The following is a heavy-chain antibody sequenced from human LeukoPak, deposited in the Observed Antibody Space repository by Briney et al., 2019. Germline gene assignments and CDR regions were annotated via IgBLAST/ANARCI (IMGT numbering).Heavy chain of an antibody. J-gene: IGHJ4*02. D-gene: IGHD3-22*01. Sequence: GGSLRLSCAASGFTFSSYAMSWVRQAPGKGLEWVSAISGSGGSTYYADSVKGRFTISRDNSKNTLYLQMNSLRAEDTAVYYCAKGAFNDYYYDSSGGYYFDYWGQGTLVTVSS. V-gene: IGHV3-23*01. CDR1: GFTFSSYA. CDR2: ISGSGGST. CDR3: AKGAFNDYYYDSSGGYYFDY.